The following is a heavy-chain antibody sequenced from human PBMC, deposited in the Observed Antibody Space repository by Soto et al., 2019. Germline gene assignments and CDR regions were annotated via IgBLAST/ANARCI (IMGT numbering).Heavy chain of an antibody. CDR2: IYYSGST. J-gene: IGHJ5*02. D-gene: IGHD3-3*01. Sequence: QLQLQESGPGLVKPSETLSLTCTVSGGSISSSSYYWGWIRQPPGKGLEWIGSIYYSGSTYYNPSLKSRVTISVDTSKNQFSLKLSSVTAADTAVYYCARRITIFGVNWFDPWGQGTLVTVSS. V-gene: IGHV4-39*01. CDR1: GGSISSSSYY. CDR3: ARRITIFGVNWFDP.